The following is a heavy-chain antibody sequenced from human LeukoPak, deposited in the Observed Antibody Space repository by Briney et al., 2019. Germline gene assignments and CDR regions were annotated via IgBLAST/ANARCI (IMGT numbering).Heavy chain of an antibody. CDR2: VYYSGST. V-gene: IGHV4-39*07. J-gene: IGHJ4*02. D-gene: IGHD3-16*02. CDR1: GGSISSSSYY. CDR3: ARANMITFGGVIVP. Sequence: SETLSLTCTVSGGSISSSSYYWGWIRQPPGMGLKWIGTVYYSGSTYYNPSLKSRVTISVDTSKNQFSLKLSSVTAADTAVYYCARANMITFGGVIVPWGQGTLVTVSS.